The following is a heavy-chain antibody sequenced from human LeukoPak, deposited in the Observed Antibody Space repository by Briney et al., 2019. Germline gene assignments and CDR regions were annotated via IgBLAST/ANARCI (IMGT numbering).Heavy chain of an antibody. J-gene: IGHJ5*02. CDR1: GGSISSGGYS. D-gene: IGHD1-14*01. V-gene: IGHV4-30-2*01. Sequence: NPSQTLSLTCAVSGGSISSGGYSWSWIRQPPGKGLEWIRYIYHSGSTYYNPSLKSRVTISVDRSKNQFSLKLSSVTAADTAVYYCAREHRRTPREEPRWFDPWGQGTLVTVSS. CDR2: IYHSGST. CDR3: AREHRRTPREEPRWFDP.